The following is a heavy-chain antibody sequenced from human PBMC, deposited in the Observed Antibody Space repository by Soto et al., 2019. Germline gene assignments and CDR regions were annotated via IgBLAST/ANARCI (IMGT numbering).Heavy chain of an antibody. D-gene: IGHD3-10*01. CDR2: IYPDDSDT. V-gene: IGHV5-51*01. Sequence: GESLKISCKHSGFNFPTFWIAWVRQMPGKGLEGMGTIYPDDSDTRYSPSFQGQVTISADKSISTAYLQWSSLKASDTAMYYCSIQSGLHDDAFDIWGQGTMVTVSS. CDR3: SIQSGLHDDAFDI. CDR1: GFNFPTFW. J-gene: IGHJ3*02.